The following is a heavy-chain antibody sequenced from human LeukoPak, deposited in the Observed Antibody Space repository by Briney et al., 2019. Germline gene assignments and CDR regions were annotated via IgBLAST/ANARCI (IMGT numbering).Heavy chain of an antibody. CDR2: FDPEDGET. CDR1: GYTLTELS. CDR3: ATGYSSGYDAFDI. D-gene: IGHD6-19*01. V-gene: IGHV1-24*01. J-gene: IGHJ3*02. Sequence: ASVKVSCKVSGYTLTELSMHWVRQAPGKGLEWVGGFDPEDGETIYAQKFQGRVTMTEDTSTDTAYMELSSLRSEDTAVYYCATGYSSGYDAFDIWGQGTMVTVSS.